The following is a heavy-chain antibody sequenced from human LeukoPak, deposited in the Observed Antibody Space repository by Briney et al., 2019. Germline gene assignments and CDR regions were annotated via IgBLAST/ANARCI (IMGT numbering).Heavy chain of an antibody. CDR1: GYTFTSYG. CDR2: ISAYNGNT. D-gene: IGHD4-17*01. CDR3: ARASGHGMTTVTPSDY. J-gene: IGHJ4*02. Sequence: ASVKVSCKASGYTFTSYGISWVRQAPGQGLEWMGWISAYNGNTNYAQKLQGRVTMTTDTSTSTAYMELRSLRSDDTAVYYCARASGHGMTTVTPSDYWGQGTLVTVSS. V-gene: IGHV1-18*01.